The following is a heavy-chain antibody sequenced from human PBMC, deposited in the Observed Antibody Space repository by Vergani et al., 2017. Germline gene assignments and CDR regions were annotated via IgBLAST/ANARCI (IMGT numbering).Heavy chain of an antibody. Sequence: QVQLQESGPGLVKPSETLSLTCTVSTGSISSYYWSWIRQPPGKGLEWIGHIYYSGSTNYNPSLKSRVTISVDTSKNQFSLKLSSVTAADTAVYYCARSPSWNGQTDYWGQGTLVTVSS. V-gene: IGHV4-59*01. CDR2: IYYSGST. J-gene: IGHJ4*02. CDR3: ARSPSWNGQTDY. D-gene: IGHD1-1*01. CDR1: TGSISSYY.